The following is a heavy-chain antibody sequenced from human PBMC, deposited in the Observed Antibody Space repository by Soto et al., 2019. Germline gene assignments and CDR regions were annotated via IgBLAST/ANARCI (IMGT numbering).Heavy chain of an antibody. V-gene: IGHV3-23*01. CDR3: ANGRFLEWLLPDNWFDP. J-gene: IGHJ5*02. CDR1: GFTFSDYA. CDR2: ISGSGANT. Sequence: PGGSLRLSCAAAGFTFSDYAMNWVRQAPGKGLEWVSAISGSGANTYYADSVKGRFTISRDNSKNMLYLQTNSLRDEDTAVYYCANGRFLEWLLPDNWFDPWGQGTLVTVSS. D-gene: IGHD3-3*01.